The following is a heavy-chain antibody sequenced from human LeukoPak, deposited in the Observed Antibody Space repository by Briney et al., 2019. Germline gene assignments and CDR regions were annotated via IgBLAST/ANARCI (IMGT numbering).Heavy chain of an antibody. CDR1: EFTFSAYW. J-gene: IGHJ4*02. CDR2: IRGDGSMT. D-gene: IGHD6-25*01. Sequence: PGGSLRLSCAASEFTFSAYWMHWVRQAPGKGLVWVSRIRGDGSMTNYADSVKGRFTISRDNAKNTLYLQMNSLRLEDTAVYYCARESLAAAADYWGQGTVVTVSS. CDR3: ARESLAAAADY. V-gene: IGHV3-74*01.